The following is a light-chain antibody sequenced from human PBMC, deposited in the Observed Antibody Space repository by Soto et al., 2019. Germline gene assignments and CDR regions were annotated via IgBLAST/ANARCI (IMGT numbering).Light chain of an antibody. V-gene: IGKV3-20*01. J-gene: IGKJ5*01. CDR2: GAS. CDR1: QSVGSGIQTVGSSS. CDR3: QQYGSSPET. Sequence: EIVLTQSPGTLSLSPGKGATLSCRASQSVGSGIQTVGSSSLAWYQQKPGQAPRLLIYGASTRATGIPDRFSGSGSGTDFTLTISRLEPEDFAVYYCQQYGSSPETFGQGTRLEMK.